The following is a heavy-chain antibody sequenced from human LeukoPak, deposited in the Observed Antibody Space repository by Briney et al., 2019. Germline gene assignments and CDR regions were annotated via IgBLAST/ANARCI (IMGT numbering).Heavy chain of an antibody. CDR1: GGTFSSYA. Sequence: ASVKVSCKASGGTFSSYAISWVRQAPGQGLEWMGRIIPILGIANYAQKFQGRVTITADKSTSTAYMELSSLRSEDTAVYYCAKDPDDYGDYRAAYWGQGTLVTVSS. V-gene: IGHV1-69*04. CDR2: IIPILGIA. CDR3: AKDPDDYGDYRAAY. D-gene: IGHD4-17*01. J-gene: IGHJ4*02.